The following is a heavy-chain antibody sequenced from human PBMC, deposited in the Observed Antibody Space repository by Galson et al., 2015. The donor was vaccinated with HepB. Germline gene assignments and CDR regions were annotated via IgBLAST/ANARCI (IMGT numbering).Heavy chain of an antibody. CDR3: ARADALRTVDN. CDR1: GFTFSSYW. V-gene: IGHV3-7*03. J-gene: IGHJ4*02. Sequence: SLRLSCAASGFTFSSYWMSWVRQAPGKGLEWVANINKDGNDKYYVDSVEGRFTVSRDNAKNSLYLQMNSLRVEDTALYYCARADALRTVDNWGQGTLITVSS. CDR2: INKDGNDK.